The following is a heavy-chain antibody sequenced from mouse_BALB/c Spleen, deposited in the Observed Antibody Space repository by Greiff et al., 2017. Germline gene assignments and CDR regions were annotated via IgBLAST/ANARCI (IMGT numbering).Heavy chain of an antibody. J-gene: IGHJ1*01. CDR1: GFDFSRYW. V-gene: IGHV4-1*02. CDR2: INPDSSTI. D-gene: IGHD6-2*01. CDR3: ARPLLFRYFDV. Sequence: EVQLVESGGGLVQPGGSLKLSCAASGFDFSRYWMSWVRQAPGKGLEWIGEINPDSSTINYTPSLKDKFIISRDNAKNTLYLQMSKVRSEDTALYYCARPLLFRYFDVWGAGTTVTVSS.